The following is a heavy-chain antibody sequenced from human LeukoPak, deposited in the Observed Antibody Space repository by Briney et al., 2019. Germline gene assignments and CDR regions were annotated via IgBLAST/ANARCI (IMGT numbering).Heavy chain of an antibody. Sequence: ASVKVSCKASGYTFTGYYIHWVRQAPGQGLEWMGWISGDTNYAQKFQDRVTMTRDTSISTVYMELSRLRSEDTAVYYCARGEFCSGGSCRNYYFDYWGQGTLVTVSS. CDR1: GYTFTGYY. V-gene: IGHV1-2*02. CDR2: ISGDT. CDR3: ARGEFCSGGSCRNYYFDY. J-gene: IGHJ4*02. D-gene: IGHD2-15*01.